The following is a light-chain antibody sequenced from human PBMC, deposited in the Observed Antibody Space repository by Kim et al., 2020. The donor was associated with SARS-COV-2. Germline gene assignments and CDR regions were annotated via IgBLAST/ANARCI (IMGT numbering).Light chain of an antibody. V-gene: IGKV1-5*03. CDR1: QSISSW. Sequence: DIKMTQSPSTLSASVGDRVTITCRASQSISSWLAWYQQKPGKAPKLLIYKASSLESGVPSRFSGSESGTEFTLTISSLQPDDFATYYCQQYSSYSLTFGGGTKVYIK. CDR3: QQYSSYSLT. CDR2: KAS. J-gene: IGKJ4*01.